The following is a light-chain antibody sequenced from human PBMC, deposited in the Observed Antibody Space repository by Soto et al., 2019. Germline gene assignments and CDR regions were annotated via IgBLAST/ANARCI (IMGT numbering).Light chain of an antibody. CDR2: KAS. CDR1: QSISSW. V-gene: IGKV1-5*03. Sequence: DIPMTQSPSTLSASVGDRVTITCRASQSISSWLAWYQQKPGKAPKLLIYKASSLESGVPSRFSGSGSGTEFTLTISSLQPDDFATYYCQQYNDPLTFGGGTKVEIK. J-gene: IGKJ4*01. CDR3: QQYNDPLT.